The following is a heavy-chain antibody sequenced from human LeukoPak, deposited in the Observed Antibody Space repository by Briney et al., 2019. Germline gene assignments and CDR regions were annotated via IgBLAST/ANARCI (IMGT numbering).Heavy chain of an antibody. CDR3: AREEDIVVVTAMVDY. V-gene: IGHV3-74*01. D-gene: IGHD2-21*02. Sequence: GGSLRLSCAASGFTFSSYWMHWVRQVPGKGLVWVSRINSDGSSTSYADSVKGRFTISRDNAKNTLYLQMNSLRAEDTAVYYCAREEDIVVVTAMVDYWGQGTLVTVSS. J-gene: IGHJ4*02. CDR1: GFTFSSYW. CDR2: INSDGSST.